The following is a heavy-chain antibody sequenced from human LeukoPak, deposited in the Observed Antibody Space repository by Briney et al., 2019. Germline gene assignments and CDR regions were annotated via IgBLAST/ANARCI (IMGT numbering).Heavy chain of an antibody. CDR3: ARNGYYTVDW. CDR1: GFTFSSYGM. D-gene: IGHD3-3*01. J-gene: IGHJ4*02. CDR2: IYHSGST. Sequence: GSLRLSCAASGFTFSSYGMSWVRQPPGKGLEWIGEIYHSGSTNYNPSLKSRVTISVDKSKNQFSLKLDSVTAADTAVYYCARNGYYTVDWWGQGTLVTVSS. V-gene: IGHV4-4*02.